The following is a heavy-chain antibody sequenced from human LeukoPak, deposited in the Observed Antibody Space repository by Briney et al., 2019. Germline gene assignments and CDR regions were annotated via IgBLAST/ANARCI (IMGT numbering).Heavy chain of an antibody. CDR2: ITYDGSNK. Sequence: SGGSLRLSCAASGLTFSSYAMHWVRQAPGKGLEWVAVITYDGSNKYYADAVKGRFTISRDNSKNTLYLRMNSLRAEDTAVYYCAHLWGSDDAFDIWGQGTMVTVSS. CDR3: AHLWGSDDAFDI. J-gene: IGHJ3*02. D-gene: IGHD2-21*01. CDR1: GLTFSSYA. V-gene: IGHV3-30-3*01.